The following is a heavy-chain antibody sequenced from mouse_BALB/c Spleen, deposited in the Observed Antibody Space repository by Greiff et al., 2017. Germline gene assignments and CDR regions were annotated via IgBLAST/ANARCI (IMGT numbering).Heavy chain of an antibody. CDR3: ASEYASDY. V-gene: IGHV14-3*02. Sequence: EVKLMESGAELVKPGASVKLSCTASGFNITDTYMNWVKQRPEQGLEWIGRIDPANGNTKYDPKFQGKATITADTSSNTAYLQISSLTSEDTAVYYCASEYASDYWGQGTTLTVSS. J-gene: IGHJ2*01. CDR2: IDPANGNT. CDR1: GFNITDTY. D-gene: IGHD5-1*01.